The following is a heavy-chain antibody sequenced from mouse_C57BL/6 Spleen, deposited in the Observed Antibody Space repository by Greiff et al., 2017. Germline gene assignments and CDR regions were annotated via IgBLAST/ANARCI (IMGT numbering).Heavy chain of an antibody. V-gene: IGHV2-5*01. CDR2: IWRGGST. D-gene: IGHD2-5*01. CDR3: AKNPNSNCGAWFAY. J-gene: IGHJ3*01. CDR1: GFSLTSYG. Sequence: VQLQQSGPGLVQPSQCLSITCTVSGFSLTSYGVHWVRQSPGKGLEWLGVIWRGGSTDYNAAFMSRLSITKDNSKNQVFFKMNSLQADDTAIYYCAKNPNSNCGAWFAYWGQGTLVTVSA.